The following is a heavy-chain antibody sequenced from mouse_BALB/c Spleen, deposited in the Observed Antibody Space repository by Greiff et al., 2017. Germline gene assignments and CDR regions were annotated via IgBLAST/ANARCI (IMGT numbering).Heavy chain of an antibody. CDR2: INPYNDGT. D-gene: IGHD2-2*01. CDR1: GYTFTSYV. Sequence: EVKLVESGPELVKPGASVKMSCKASGYTFTSYVMHWVKQKPGQGLEWIGYINPYNDGTKYNEKFKGKATLTSDKSSSTAYMELSSLTSEDSAVYYCARRGTWGYGDYYAMDYWGQGTSVTVSS. V-gene: IGHV1-14*01. CDR3: ARRGTWGYGDYYAMDY. J-gene: IGHJ4*01.